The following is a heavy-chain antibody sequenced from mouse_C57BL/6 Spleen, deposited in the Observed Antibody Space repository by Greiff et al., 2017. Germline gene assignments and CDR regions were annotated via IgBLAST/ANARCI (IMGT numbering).Heavy chain of an antibody. Sequence: VQLQQSGAELVKPGASVQMSCKASGYTFTTYPIEWMQQNHGKSLAWIGNFHPYNDDTKYNEKFKGKATLTVEKSSSTVYLELSRLTSDDSAVYYCARNYYGSSHYFDYWGQGTTLTVSS. J-gene: IGHJ2*01. CDR1: GYTFTTYP. V-gene: IGHV1-47*01. CDR2: FHPYNDDT. D-gene: IGHD1-1*01. CDR3: ARNYYGSSHYFDY.